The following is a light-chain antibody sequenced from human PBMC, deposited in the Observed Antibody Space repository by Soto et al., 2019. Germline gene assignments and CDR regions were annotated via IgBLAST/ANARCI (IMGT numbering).Light chain of an antibody. CDR2: DAS. CDR3: XQRSNWPPYP. CDR1: QSVSSY. J-gene: IGKJ2*01. Sequence: EIVLTQSPATLSLSPGERATLSCRASQSVSSYLAWYQQKPGQAPRLLIYDASNRATGIPARCSGSGSGTDFXXXXXXXEPEDFAVXXCXQRSNWPPYPFGQGTKLEIK. V-gene: IGKV3-11*01.